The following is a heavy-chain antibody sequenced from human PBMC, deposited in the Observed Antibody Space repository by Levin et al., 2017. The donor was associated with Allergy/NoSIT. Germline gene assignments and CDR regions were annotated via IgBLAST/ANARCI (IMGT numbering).Heavy chain of an antibody. Sequence: GESLKISCAASGFTFGSYSMSWVRQAPGKGLEWLSYIGTSASGSTIYYADSVRGRFTISRDNAKSSLYLQMNSLRDEDTAVYYCAIKGALEYWGQGTLVTVSS. CDR1: GFTFGSYS. J-gene: IGHJ4*02. CDR2: IGTSASGSTI. V-gene: IGHV3-48*02. CDR3: AIKGALEY.